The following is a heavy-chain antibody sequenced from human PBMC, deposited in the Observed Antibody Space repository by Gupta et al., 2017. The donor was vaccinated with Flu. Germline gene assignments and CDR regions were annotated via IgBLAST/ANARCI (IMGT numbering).Heavy chain of an antibody. CDR3: AKDKTGGAYTPLNA. CDR1: GFTFRTHA. J-gene: IGHJ5*02. D-gene: IGHD1-1*01. Sequence: VQPGGSLRLSCAASGFTFRTHALTWVRQAPGKGLEWISAISNTGDNTYYAESVKGRFTITRDNSKNTQNPQMTSLRVEDTAVDYCAKDKTGGAYTPLNAWGQGTRVTVSS. CDR2: ISNTGDNT. V-gene: IGHV3-23*01.